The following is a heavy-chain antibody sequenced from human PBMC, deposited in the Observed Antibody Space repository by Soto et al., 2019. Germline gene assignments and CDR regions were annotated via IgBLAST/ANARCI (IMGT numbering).Heavy chain of an antibody. J-gene: IGHJ4*02. D-gene: IGHD3-22*01. CDR3: AREDRNYYDSSGYYQ. CDR1: GGSISSGSYY. CDR2: IHSGGST. Sequence: PSETLSLTCTVPGGSISSGSYYWSWIRQHPGKGLEWIGYIHSGGSTNYKSSLKSRVTISKDTSKNQFSLNLGSVTAADTAVYYCAREDRNYYDSSGYYQWGQGTLVTVSS. V-gene: IGHV4-31*03.